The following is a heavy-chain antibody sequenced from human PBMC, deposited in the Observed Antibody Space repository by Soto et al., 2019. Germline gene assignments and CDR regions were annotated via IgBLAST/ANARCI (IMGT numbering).Heavy chain of an antibody. Sequence: ASVKVSCKASGYTFTGYYMHWVRQAPGQGLEWMGWINPNSGGTNYAQKFQGRVTMTRDTSISTAYMELSRLRSDDTAVYYCARLYSSSSGDYYYYYGMDVWGQGTTVTVSS. J-gene: IGHJ6*02. V-gene: IGHV1-2*02. CDR2: INPNSGGT. CDR1: GYTFTGYY. CDR3: ARLYSSSSGDYYYYYGMDV. D-gene: IGHD6-6*01.